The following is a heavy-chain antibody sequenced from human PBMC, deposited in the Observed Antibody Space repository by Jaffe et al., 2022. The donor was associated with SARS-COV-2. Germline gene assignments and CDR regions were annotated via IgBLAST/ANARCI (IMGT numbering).Heavy chain of an antibody. CDR1: GFTFSSYG. CDR2: IWYDGSNK. V-gene: IGHV3-33*06. D-gene: IGHD1-26*01. CDR3: AKGSGMGGTAADY. Sequence: QVQLVESGGGVVQPGRSLRLSCAASGFTFSSYGMHWVRQAPGKGLEWVAFIWYDGSNKYYADSLKGRFTISRDNSKNTLYLQMNSLRAEDTAVYYCAKGSGMGGTAADYWGQGTLVTVSS. J-gene: IGHJ4*02.